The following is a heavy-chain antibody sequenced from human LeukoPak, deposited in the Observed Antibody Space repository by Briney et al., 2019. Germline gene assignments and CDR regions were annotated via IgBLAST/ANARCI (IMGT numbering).Heavy chain of an antibody. D-gene: IGHD6-6*01. CDR3: ARGMYSSSIDY. J-gene: IGHJ4*02. CDR2: INPTSGGT. CDR1: GYTFTGYY. V-gene: IGHV1-2*02. Sequence: GASVKVSCKASGYTFTGYYMHWVRQAPGQGLEWMGWINPTSGGTNYAQKFQGRVTMTRDTSISTAYMELSRLRSDDTAVYYCARGMYSSSIDYWGQGTLVTVSS.